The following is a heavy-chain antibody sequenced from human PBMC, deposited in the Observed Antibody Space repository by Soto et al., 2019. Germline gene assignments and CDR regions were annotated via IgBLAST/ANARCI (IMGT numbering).Heavy chain of an antibody. CDR1: GFTFSSYG. V-gene: IGHV3-33*01. D-gene: IGHD5-18*01. CDR3: ARGPRRGYSYGSLYFDY. CDR2: IWYDGSNK. Sequence: GGTLRLCCAASGFTFSSYGMHWVRQAPGKGLEWVAVIWYDGSNKYYADSVKGRFTISRDNSKNTLYLQMNSLRAEDTAVYYCARGPRRGYSYGSLYFDYWGQGTLVTVSS. J-gene: IGHJ4*02.